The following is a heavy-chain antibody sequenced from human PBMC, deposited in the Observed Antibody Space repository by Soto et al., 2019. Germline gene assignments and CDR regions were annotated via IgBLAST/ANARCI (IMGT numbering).Heavy chain of an antibody. CDR2: ISSSDDFP. V-gene: IGHV3-23*01. Sequence: EVQLLESGGGLVRPGGSLRLSCVASGFAFHTYVMSWVRLAPGKGLQWVSSISSSDDFPYYADSARGRFTISRDNSRNTLYLQLSSLRADDTALYFCAKPSGSSFDYWGQGALVTVAS. CDR1: GFAFHTYV. J-gene: IGHJ4*02. D-gene: IGHD6-6*01. CDR3: AKPSGSSFDY.